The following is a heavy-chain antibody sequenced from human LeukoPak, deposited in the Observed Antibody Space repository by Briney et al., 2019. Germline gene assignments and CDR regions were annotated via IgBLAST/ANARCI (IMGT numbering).Heavy chain of an antibody. J-gene: IGHJ4*02. CDR1: GFTFTDYG. V-gene: IGHV3-30*18. Sequence: GGSLRLSCAASGFTFTDYGMHEVRPAPGKGLEWVAVISYDGSNKYYADSVKGRFTISRDNSKTTLYLQMNSLRAEDTAVYYCAKLSVVVAATTQLDYWGQGTLVTVSS. CDR2: ISYDGSNK. CDR3: AKLSVVVAATTQLDY. D-gene: IGHD2-15*01.